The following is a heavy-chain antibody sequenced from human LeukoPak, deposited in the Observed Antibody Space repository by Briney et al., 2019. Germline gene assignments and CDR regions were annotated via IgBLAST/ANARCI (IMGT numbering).Heavy chain of an antibody. CDR1: GFTFSTYG. Sequence: GGSLRLSCAASGFTFSTYGMSWVRQAPGKGLEWVSATSSGGGSTYYADSVKGRFTISRDNSKNTLYLQMNSLRAEDTAVYYCAKRSDYGGNWNYFDYWGQGTLATVSS. CDR2: TSSGGGST. V-gene: IGHV3-23*01. J-gene: IGHJ4*02. D-gene: IGHD4-23*01. CDR3: AKRSDYGGNWNYFDY.